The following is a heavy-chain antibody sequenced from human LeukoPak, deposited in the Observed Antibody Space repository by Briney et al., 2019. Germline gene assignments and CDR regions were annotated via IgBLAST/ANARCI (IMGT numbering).Heavy chain of an antibody. J-gene: IGHJ4*02. V-gene: IGHV3-48*01. CDR3: ARDSGSYPTLDY. CDR1: GFSFSHYS. Sequence: GGSLRLSCAASGFSFSHYSMTWARQASGKGLEWISHIGVGGRPTNYADSVKARFAISRDNSKNTLYLQMNSLRAEDTAVYYCARDSGSYPTLDYWGQGTLVTVSS. D-gene: IGHD1-26*01. CDR2: IGVGGRPT.